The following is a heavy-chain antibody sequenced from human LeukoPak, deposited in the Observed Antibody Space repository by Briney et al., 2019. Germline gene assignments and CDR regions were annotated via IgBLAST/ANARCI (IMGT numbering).Heavy chain of an antibody. Sequence: PGGSLRLSCAASGFTFRSYAMHWVRQAPGKGLEYVSAISSNGGSTYYANSVKGRFTISRDNSKNTLYLHMGSLRAEDMAVYYCASEDYWGQGTLVTVSS. CDR1: GFTFRSYA. J-gene: IGHJ4*02. CDR3: ASEDY. D-gene: IGHD3-10*01. CDR2: ISSNGGST. V-gene: IGHV3-64*01.